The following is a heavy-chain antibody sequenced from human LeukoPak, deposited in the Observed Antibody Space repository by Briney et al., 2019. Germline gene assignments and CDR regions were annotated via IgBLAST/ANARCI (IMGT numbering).Heavy chain of an antibody. D-gene: IGHD1-26*01. CDR2: IKQDGNEI. Sequence: PGGSLRLSRAPSGFTFSDYWMSWVRQAPGKGLEWVANIKQDGNEIYYVDSVKGRFTIYRDNAKNSLYLQMNSLRAEDTAVYYCARAEGRARLTYWGQATLVTVSS. J-gene: IGHJ4*02. V-gene: IGHV3-7*01. CDR3: ARAEGRARLTY. CDR1: GFTFSDYW.